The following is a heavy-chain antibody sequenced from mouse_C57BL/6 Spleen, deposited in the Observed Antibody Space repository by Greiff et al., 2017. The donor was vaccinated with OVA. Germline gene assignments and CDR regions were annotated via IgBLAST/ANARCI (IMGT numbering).Heavy chain of an antibody. Sequence: VQLQQSGPELVKPGASVKISCKASGYAFSSSWMNWVKQRPGKGLEWIGRIYPGDGDTNYNGKFKGKATLTADKSSSTAYMQLSSLTSEDSAVYFCARELGRAIDYWGQGTSVTVSS. CDR2: IYPGDGDT. D-gene: IGHD4-1*01. CDR1: GYAFSSSW. V-gene: IGHV1-82*01. J-gene: IGHJ4*01. CDR3: ARELGRAIDY.